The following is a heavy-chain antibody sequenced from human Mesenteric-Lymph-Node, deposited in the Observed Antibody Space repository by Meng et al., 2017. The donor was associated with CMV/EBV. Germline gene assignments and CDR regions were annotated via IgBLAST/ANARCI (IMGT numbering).Heavy chain of an antibody. CDR2: ISSSSSTI. CDR1: GFSFSSYG. Sequence: GGSLRLSCEGSGFSFSSYGMNWVRQPPGKGLEWVSYISSSSSTIYYADSVKGRFTISRDNAKNSLYLQMNSLGAEDTALYYCARAPASYCSAASCVVLDYWGQGTLVTVSS. D-gene: IGHD2-15*01. CDR3: ARAPASYCSAASCVVLDY. J-gene: IGHJ4*02. V-gene: IGHV3-48*04.